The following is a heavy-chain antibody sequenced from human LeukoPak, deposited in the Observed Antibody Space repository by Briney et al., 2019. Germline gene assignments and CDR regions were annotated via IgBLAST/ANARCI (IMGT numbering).Heavy chain of an antibody. V-gene: IGHV3-53*04. CDR1: GFTVSSNY. CDR3: ARDWPYGDYRDGMDV. Sequence: PGGSLRLSCAVSGFTVSSNYISWVRQAPGKGLECVSVIYSGGTTFYDASVKGRFTITRHSSNNTLFLQMNSLRAEDTAVYYCARDWPYGDYRDGMDVWGQGTPVTVSS. CDR2: IYSGGTT. J-gene: IGHJ6*02. D-gene: IGHD3-10*01.